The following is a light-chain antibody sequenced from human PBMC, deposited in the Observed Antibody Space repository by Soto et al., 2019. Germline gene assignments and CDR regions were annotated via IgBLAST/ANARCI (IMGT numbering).Light chain of an antibody. V-gene: IGLV2-14*01. Sequence: QSALTQPASVSGSPGQSITISCTGTSSDVGGYNYVSWYQQHPGKAPKLMIYDVCNRPSGVSNFFSGSKSGNTASLTISGLQAEDEADYYCRSYTSSSTLVVFGGGTQLTVL. CDR2: DVC. J-gene: IGLJ2*01. CDR1: SSDVGGYNY. CDR3: RSYTSSSTLVV.